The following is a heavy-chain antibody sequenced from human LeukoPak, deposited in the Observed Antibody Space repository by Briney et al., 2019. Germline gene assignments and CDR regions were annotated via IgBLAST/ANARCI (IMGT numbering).Heavy chain of an antibody. V-gene: IGHV5-51*01. D-gene: IGHD1-1*01. CDR1: GYSFTSYL. J-gene: IGHJ4*02. CDR3: AREFWRNLDY. CDR2: IHPSDSNA. Sequence: GESLKISCKASGYSFTSYLIAWVRQMPGKGLEWMGIIHPSDSNARYSPSFQGQVTVSVDHSITTAYLQWSSLKASDSAMYYCAREFWRNLDYWGQGTLVTVSS.